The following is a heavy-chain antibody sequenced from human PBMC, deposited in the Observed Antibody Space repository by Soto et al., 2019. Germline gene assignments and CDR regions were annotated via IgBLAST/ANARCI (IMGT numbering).Heavy chain of an antibody. D-gene: IGHD6-19*01. CDR1: GFTFDDYA. Sequence: GGSLRLSCAASGFTFDDYAMHWVRQAPGKGLEWVSGISWNSGSIGYADSVKGRFTISRDNAKNSLYLQMNSLRAEDTTLYYCAKDLASAPYWGQGTLVTVSS. CDR3: AKDLASAPY. J-gene: IGHJ4*02. V-gene: IGHV3-9*01. CDR2: ISWNSGSI.